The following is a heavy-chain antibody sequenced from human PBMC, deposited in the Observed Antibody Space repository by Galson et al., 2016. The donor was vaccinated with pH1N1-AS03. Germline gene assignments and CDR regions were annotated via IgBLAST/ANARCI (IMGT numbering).Heavy chain of an antibody. V-gene: IGHV4-34*01. J-gene: IGHJ4*02. CDR2: GNRRGSI. CDR1: GGSLSDFY. Sequence: ETLSLTCGVYGGSLSDFYWNWVRQTPGKGLEWIGDGNRRGSISYNPSLEGRVSISLDTSKNQFSLRMTSVTAADTAVYYCARGPGATGTTSGPLDYWGQGTLVTVSS. CDR3: ARGPGATGTTSGPLDY. D-gene: IGHD4-17*01.